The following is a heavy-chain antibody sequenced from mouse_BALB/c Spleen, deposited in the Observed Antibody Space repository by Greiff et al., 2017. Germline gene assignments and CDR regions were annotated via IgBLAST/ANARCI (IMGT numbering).Heavy chain of an antibody. Sequence: EVKLVESGPGLVKPSQSLSLTCTVTGYSITSDYAWNWIRQFPGNKLEWMGYISYSGSTSYNPSLKSRISITRDTSKNQFFLQLNSVTTENTATYYGARWAGVDPYAMDYWGQGTSVTVSS. J-gene: IGHJ4*01. CDR3: ARWAGVDPYAMDY. V-gene: IGHV3-2*02. D-gene: IGHD1-1*01. CDR2: ISYSGST. CDR1: GYSITSDYA.